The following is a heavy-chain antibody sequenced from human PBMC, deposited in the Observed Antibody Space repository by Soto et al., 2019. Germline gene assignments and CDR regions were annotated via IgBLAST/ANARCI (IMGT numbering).Heavy chain of an antibody. V-gene: IGHV4-4*07. CDR2: IYTSGST. D-gene: IGHD3-10*01. J-gene: IGHJ6*02. CDR3: ARGYYYGSGSYYLDCYYYGMDV. CDR1: GGSISSYY. Sequence: PSETLSLTCTVSGGSISSYYWSWIRQPAGKGLEWIGRIYTSGSTNYNPSPKSRVTMSVDTSKNQFSLKLSSVTAADTAVYYCARGYYYGSGSYYLDCYYYGMDVWGQGTTVTVS.